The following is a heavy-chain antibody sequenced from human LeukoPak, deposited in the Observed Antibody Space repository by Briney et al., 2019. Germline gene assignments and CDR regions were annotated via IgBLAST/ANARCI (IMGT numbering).Heavy chain of an antibody. V-gene: IGHV4/OR15-8*02. CDR3: SRESGPFCPFGY. D-gene: IGHD1-26*01. CDR2: ISLAGQT. Sequence: SETLSLTCGVSGGSISGTNWWSWVRQPPGQGLEWIGEISLAGQTNYNLSLNGRVTMSLDKSSNQLSLRLTSVTAADTATYYCSRESGPFCPFGYWGQGTLVIVSS. J-gene: IGHJ4*02. CDR1: GGSISGTNW.